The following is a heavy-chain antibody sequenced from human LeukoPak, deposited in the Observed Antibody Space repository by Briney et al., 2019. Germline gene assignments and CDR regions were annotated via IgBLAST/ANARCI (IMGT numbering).Heavy chain of an antibody. CDR3: ARGVLRFLVDRLTDY. CDR2: ISGSGGST. CDR1: GFTFSSYA. D-gene: IGHD3-3*01. Sequence: GGSLRLSCAASGFTFSSYAMSWVRQAPGKGLEWVSAISGSGGSTYYADSVKGRFTISRDNSKNTLYLQMNSLRAEDTAVYYCARGVLRFLVDRLTDYWGQGTLVTVSS. J-gene: IGHJ4*02. V-gene: IGHV3-23*01.